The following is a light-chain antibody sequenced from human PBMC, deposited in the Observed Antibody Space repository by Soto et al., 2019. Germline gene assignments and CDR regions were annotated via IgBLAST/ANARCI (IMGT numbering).Light chain of an antibody. CDR3: SSFTGPTTLDV. Sequence: QSALTQPASESGSPGQSVTISCTGTSSDVGAYKYVSWYQKHPGKAPKLMIYGVSNRPSGISNRFSGSKSGNTAFLTISGLQPEDEADYYCSSFTGPTTLDVFGTGTKVTVL. CDR1: SSDVGAYKY. CDR2: GVS. V-gene: IGLV2-14*03. J-gene: IGLJ1*01.